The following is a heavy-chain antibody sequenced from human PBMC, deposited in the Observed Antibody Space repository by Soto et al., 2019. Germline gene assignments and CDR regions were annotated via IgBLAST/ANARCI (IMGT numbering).Heavy chain of an antibody. CDR1: GFTFSSYG. Sequence: GGSLRLSCAASGFTFSSYGMHWVRQAPGKGLEWVAVIWYDGSNKYYADSVKGRFTISRDNSKNTLYLQMNSLRAEDTAVYYCARTGRKLLWFGEAWGQGTLVTVSS. CDR2: IWYDGSNK. J-gene: IGHJ5*02. D-gene: IGHD3-10*01. CDR3: ARTGRKLLWFGEA. V-gene: IGHV3-33*01.